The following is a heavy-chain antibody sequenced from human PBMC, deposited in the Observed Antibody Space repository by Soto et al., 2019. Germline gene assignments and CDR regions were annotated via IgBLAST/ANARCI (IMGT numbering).Heavy chain of an antibody. Sequence: QVHLEQRGAGLLKPSETLSLTCTVSGGSFTGHFWSWVRQPPGKGLEWIGEVSHSGNTKYYPSLRSRVTLSVDSSKNQISLALTSVTAADTAVYYCAREVRDSGGWFWDYWGQGTLVTVSS. CDR2: VSHSGNT. J-gene: IGHJ4*02. CDR1: GGSFTGHF. CDR3: AREVRDSGGWFWDY. V-gene: IGHV4-34*02. D-gene: IGHD6-19*01.